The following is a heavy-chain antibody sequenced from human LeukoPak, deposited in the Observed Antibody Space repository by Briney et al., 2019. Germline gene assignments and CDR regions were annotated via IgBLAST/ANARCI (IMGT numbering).Heavy chain of an antibody. CDR2: IYYSDNT. CDR1: GVSISSDSYY. D-gene: IGHD1-26*01. J-gene: IGHJ4*02. V-gene: IGHV4-39*07. Sequence: SETLSLTCTVSGVSISSDSYYWAWIRQPPGRGLEWIASIYYSDNTYYNPSLKSRVTLLLDTSKNQFSLKLSSVTAADTAVYYCARFGSGSYYAIFDYWGQGTLVTVSS. CDR3: ARFGSGSYYAIFDY.